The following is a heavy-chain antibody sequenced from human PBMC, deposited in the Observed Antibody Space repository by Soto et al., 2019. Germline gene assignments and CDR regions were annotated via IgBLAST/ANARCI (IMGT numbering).Heavy chain of an antibody. CDR2: ISSSSSYI. CDR3: ARGAVAGTTTHGMDV. D-gene: IGHD6-19*01. J-gene: IGHJ6*02. Sequence: GGSLRLSCAASGFTFSSYSMNWVRQAPGKGLEWVSSISSSSSYIYYADSVKGRFTISRDNAKNSLYLQMNSLRAEDTAVYYCARGAVAGTTTHGMDVWGQGTTVTVSS. V-gene: IGHV3-21*01. CDR1: GFTFSSYS.